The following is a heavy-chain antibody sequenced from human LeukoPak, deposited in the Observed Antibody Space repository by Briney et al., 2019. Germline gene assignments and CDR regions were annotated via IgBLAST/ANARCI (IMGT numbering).Heavy chain of an antibody. D-gene: IGHD3-10*01. V-gene: IGHV1-2*02. CDR2: IIPDSGGA. CDR1: GNTFNNHL. Sequence: VASVKVSCKGSGNTFNNHLVQWVRQAPGQGLEWMGYIIPDSGGADYDQRFQGRVTMTRDKSISTVYMELVSLRSDDTAVYYCSSEERSCLVVNYGRFWAQGTLVTVSS. CDR3: SSEERSCLVVNYGRF. J-gene: IGHJ4*02.